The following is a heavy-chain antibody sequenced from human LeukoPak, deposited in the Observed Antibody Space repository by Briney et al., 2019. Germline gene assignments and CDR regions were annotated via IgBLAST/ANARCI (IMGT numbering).Heavy chain of an antibody. D-gene: IGHD4-11*01. CDR2: IKSKTDGGTT. CDR3: TTGRMTTFPYYYYYYYMDV. CDR1: GFTFSNAW. J-gene: IGHJ6*03. V-gene: IGHV3-15*01. Sequence: GGSLRLSCAASGFTFSNAWMSWVRQAPGKGLEWVGRIKSKTDGGTTDYAAPVKGRFTISRDDSKNTLYLQMNSLKTEDTAVYYCTTGRMTTFPYYYYYYYMDVWGKGTTVTVSS.